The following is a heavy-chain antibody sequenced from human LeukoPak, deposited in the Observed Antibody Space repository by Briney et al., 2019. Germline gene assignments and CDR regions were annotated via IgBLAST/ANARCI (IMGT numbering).Heavy chain of an antibody. V-gene: IGHV4-59*08. CDR2: IYYSVSP. D-gene: IGHD6-6*01. CDR3: ARQQYSSWPDY. Sequence: SETLSLTCTVSGGSISSYYCSWIRQPPGNGLEWIGYIYYSVSPNYNPSLKSRVTISVDTSKNQFSLKLSSVTAADTAVYYCARQQYSSWPDYWGQGTLVTVSS. J-gene: IGHJ4*02. CDR1: GGSISSYY.